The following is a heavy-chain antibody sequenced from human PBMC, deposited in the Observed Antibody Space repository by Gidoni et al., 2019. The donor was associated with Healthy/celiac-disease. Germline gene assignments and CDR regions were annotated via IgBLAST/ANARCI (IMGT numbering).Heavy chain of an antibody. Sequence: EVQLLESGGGLVQPGGSLRLSCAASGFTFSSYAMSWVRQAPGKGLEWVSAISGSGGSTYYADSVKGRFTISRDNSKNTLYLQMNSLRAEDTAVYYCAKDQAIPAPYGSGSYSPFDYWGQGTLVTVSS. CDR3: AKDQAIPAPYGSGSYSPFDY. D-gene: IGHD3-10*01. CDR2: ISGSGGST. CDR1: GFTFSSYA. J-gene: IGHJ4*02. V-gene: IGHV3-23*01.